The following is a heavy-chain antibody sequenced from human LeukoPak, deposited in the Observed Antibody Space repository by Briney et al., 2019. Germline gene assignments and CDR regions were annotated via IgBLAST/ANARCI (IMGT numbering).Heavy chain of an antibody. CDR2: IYNSGST. CDR3: ARDRGSSWYFSFDY. J-gene: IGHJ4*02. CDR1: GFTFSSYA. V-gene: IGHV3-53*01. Sequence: GGSLRLSCAASGFTFSSYAMTWIRQAPGKGLEWVSVIYNSGSTYYADSVKGRFTISRDNSKNALYLQMNSLRAEDTAVYFCARDRGSSWYFSFDYWGQGTLVTVSS. D-gene: IGHD6-13*01.